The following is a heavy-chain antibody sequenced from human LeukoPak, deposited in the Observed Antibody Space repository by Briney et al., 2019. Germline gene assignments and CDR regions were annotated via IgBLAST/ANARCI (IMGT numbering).Heavy chain of an antibody. D-gene: IGHD2-21*01. J-gene: IGHJ4*02. CDR1: GGTFSSYA. CDR3: ARDQSRYSSYFDY. V-gene: IGHV1-69*13. CDR2: IIPIFGTA. Sequence: VQVSCKASGGTFSSYAISWVRQAPGQGLEWMGGIIPIFGTANYAQKFQGRVTITADESTSAAYMELSSLRSEDTAVYYCARDQSRYSSYFDYWGQGTLVTVSS.